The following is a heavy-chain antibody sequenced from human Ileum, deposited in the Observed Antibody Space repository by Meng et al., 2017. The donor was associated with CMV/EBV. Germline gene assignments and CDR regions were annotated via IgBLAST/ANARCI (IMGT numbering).Heavy chain of an antibody. CDR1: GFTFSMSE. D-gene: IGHD3-10*01. V-gene: IGHV3-13*01. Sequence: GESLKISCVGSGFTFSMSEFHWVRQPIGQGLEWVSAIGTPGDTYYSDSVKGRFTISRDNSKNTLYLQMNSLRAEDTAVYYCAKGEGYYGSGIDYWGQGTLVTVSS. J-gene: IGHJ4*02. CDR2: IGTPGDT. CDR3: AKGEGYYGSGIDY.